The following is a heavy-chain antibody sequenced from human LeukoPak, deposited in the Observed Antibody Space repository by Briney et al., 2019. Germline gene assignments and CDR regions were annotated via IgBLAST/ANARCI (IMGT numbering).Heavy chain of an antibody. D-gene: IGHD3-10*01. V-gene: IGHV3-74*01. J-gene: IGHJ5*02. CDR3: AREGQQPRGVRWFDP. Sequence: QSGGSLRLSCAASGFTLNSYWMHWVRQAPGRGLVWVSRINSDGSSTSYADSVKGRFTISRDNAKNTPYLQMNSLRAEDTAVYYCAREGQQPRGVRWFDPWGQGTLVTVSS. CDR2: INSDGSST. CDR1: GFTLNSYW.